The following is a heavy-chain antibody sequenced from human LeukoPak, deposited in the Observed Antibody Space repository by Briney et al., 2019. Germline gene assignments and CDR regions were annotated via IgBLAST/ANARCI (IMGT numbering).Heavy chain of an antibody. CDR1: GYTFTGYY. V-gene: IGHV1-2*02. J-gene: IGHJ4*02. Sequence: GAPVKVSCKASGYTFTGYYMHWVRQAPGQGLEWMGWINPNSGGTNYAQKFQGRVTMTRDTSISTAYMELSRLRSDDTAVYYCARDLWGGIAAAGTYYFDYWGQGTLVTVSS. CDR2: INPNSGGT. D-gene: IGHD6-13*01. CDR3: ARDLWGGIAAAGTYYFDY.